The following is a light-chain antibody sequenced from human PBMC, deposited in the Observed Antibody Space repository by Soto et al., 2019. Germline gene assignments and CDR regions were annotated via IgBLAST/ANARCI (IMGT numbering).Light chain of an antibody. Sequence: QSALTQPASVSGSPGQSTTISCTGTSSDVVGYNYVSWYQQHPGKAPKLIIYDVSNRPSGVSNRFSGSKSGNTASLTISGLQADDESDYYCSSYTSSSTPHVVFGGGTKLTVL. J-gene: IGLJ2*01. V-gene: IGLV2-14*01. CDR1: SSDVVGYNY. CDR2: DVS. CDR3: SSYTSSSTPHVV.